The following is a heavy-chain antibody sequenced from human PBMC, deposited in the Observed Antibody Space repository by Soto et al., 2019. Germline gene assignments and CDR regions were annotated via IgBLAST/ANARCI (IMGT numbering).Heavy chain of an antibody. CDR3: ARGWGEDSSDYFYAY. J-gene: IGHJ4*02. CDR2: IIPIFGTP. V-gene: IGHV1-69*01. CDR1: GGTFSRLA. D-gene: IGHD3-22*01. Sequence: QVQLVQSGAEVRKPGSSVKVSCKASGGTFSRLAISWVRQAPGQGLEWMGGIIPIFGTPNHAQKFQGRLTITADEATSTVHMELISLRSEDTAIYYCARGWGEDSSDYFYAYWGQGTLVIVSS.